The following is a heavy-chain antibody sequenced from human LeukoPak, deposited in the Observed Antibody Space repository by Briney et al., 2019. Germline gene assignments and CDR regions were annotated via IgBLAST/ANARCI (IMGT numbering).Heavy chain of an antibody. V-gene: IGHV3-7*01. Sequence: GGSLRLSCAASGFTFSSYWMSWVRQAPGRGLEWVANIRQDGSEKYYVDSVKGQFTISRDNAKNSLYLQMTSLRAEDTAVYYCARENRSTSCCFDYWGQGTLVTVSS. CDR2: IRQDGSEK. CDR3: ARENRSTSCCFDY. D-gene: IGHD2-2*01. J-gene: IGHJ4*02. CDR1: GFTFSSYW.